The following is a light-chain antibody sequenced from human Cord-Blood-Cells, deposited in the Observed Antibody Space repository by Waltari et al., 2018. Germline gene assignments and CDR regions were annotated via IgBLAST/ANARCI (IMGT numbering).Light chain of an antibody. CDR2: EVS. CDR1: RSDAGSYDL. V-gene: IGLV2-23*02. J-gene: IGLJ3*02. CDR3: CSYAGSSTLV. Sequence: QSALTQPASGSGSPEQSITIACTGTRSDAGSYDLVSWYPHHPGKATNLMIYEVSKRPSGVSNRFSGSKSGNTASLPISGLQAEDEADYYCCSYAGSSTLVFGGGTKLTVL.